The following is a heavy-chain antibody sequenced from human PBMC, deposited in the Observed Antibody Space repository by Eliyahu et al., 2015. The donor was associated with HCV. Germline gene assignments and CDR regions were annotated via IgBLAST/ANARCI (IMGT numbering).Heavy chain of an antibody. CDR1: GFTFSSYA. CDR2: IYGGLYTT. Sequence: EVQLLESGGGSVQPGGSLRXSCATSGFTFSSYAMTWVRQAPGKGLEWVSIIYGGLYTTYYGDSVKGRFTISRDDSKNTLYLQMNSLRAEDTAVYYCAKSLYRSGWYYFDYWGQGILVTVSS. CDR3: AKSLYRSGWYYFDY. D-gene: IGHD6-19*01. V-gene: IGHV3-23*03. J-gene: IGHJ4*02.